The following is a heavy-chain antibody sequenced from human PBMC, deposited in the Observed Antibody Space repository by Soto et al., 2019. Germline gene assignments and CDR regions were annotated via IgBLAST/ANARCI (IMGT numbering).Heavy chain of an antibody. J-gene: IGHJ4*02. CDR1: GFTFSSFS. CDR2: ISYDESNK. D-gene: IGHD6-19*01. Sequence: QVQLVASGGGVVHPGRSLRLSCAASGFTFSSFSLHWVRQAPGKGLEWLALISYDESNKYNADSVKGRFTISRDNSKNTLYLQLNSLRPEDTAVYYCARTTAVAGTPEFDYWGQGTLVTVSS. CDR3: ARTTAVAGTPEFDY. V-gene: IGHV3-30-3*01.